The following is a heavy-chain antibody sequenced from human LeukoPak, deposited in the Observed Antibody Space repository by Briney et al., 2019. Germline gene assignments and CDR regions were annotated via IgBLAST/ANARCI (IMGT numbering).Heavy chain of an antibody. J-gene: IGHJ6*03. D-gene: IGHD3-16*02. V-gene: IGHV1-18*01. CDR2: ISAYNGNT. Sequence: ASVKVSCKASGYTFTSYGISWVRQAPGQGLEWMGWISAYNGNTNYAQKLQGRVTMTTDTSTSTAYMELRSLRSDDTAVYYCARLGHDYVWGSYRYTSYYYYMDVWGKGTTVTVSS. CDR3: ARLGHDYVWGSYRYTSYYYYMDV. CDR1: GYTFTSYG.